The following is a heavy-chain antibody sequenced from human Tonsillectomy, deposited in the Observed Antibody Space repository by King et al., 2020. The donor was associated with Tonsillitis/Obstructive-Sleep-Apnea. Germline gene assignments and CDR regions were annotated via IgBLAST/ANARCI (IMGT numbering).Heavy chain of an antibody. Sequence: VQLVESGGGLVQPGGSLRLSCAASGFTFSSYAMHWVRQAPGKGLEYVSAISSNGGSTYYANSVKGRFTISRDNSKNTLYVKMGSLRAEDMAVYYCARGQIVGATISFDYWGQGTLVTVSS. D-gene: IGHD1-26*01. CDR3: ARGQIVGATISFDY. CDR1: GFTFSSYA. J-gene: IGHJ4*02. CDR2: ISSNGGST. V-gene: IGHV3-64*01.